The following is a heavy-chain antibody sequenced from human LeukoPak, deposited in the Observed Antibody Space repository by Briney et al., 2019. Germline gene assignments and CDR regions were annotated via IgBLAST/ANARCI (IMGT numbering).Heavy chain of an antibody. CDR3: AKGRDWINDLWSGGVDV. J-gene: IGHJ6*04. CDR2: IRYDGSNK. V-gene: IGHV3-30*02. CDR1: GFTFSSYG. Sequence: GGSLRLSCAASGFTFSSYGMHWVRQAPGKGLEWVAFIRYDGSNKYYADSVKGRFTISRDNSKNTLFLQMNSLRAEERAVYYFAKGRDWINDLWSGGVDVWGKGTTVTVSS. D-gene: IGHD3-3*01.